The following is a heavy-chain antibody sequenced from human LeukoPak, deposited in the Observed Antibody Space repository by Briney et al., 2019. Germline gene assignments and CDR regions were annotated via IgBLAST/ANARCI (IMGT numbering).Heavy chain of an antibody. V-gene: IGHV5-51*01. CDR1: GYSFTSYW. CDR2: IYPGDSDT. D-gene: IGHD2-2*01. CDR3: ARQSANIVVVPGAPYFDY. Sequence: GESLKISCKGSGYSFTSYWIGWVRQMPGKGLEWMGIIYPGDSDTRYSPPFQGQVTISADKSISTAYLQWSSLKASDTAMYYCARQSANIVVVPGAPYFDYGGQGTLVTVSS. J-gene: IGHJ4*02.